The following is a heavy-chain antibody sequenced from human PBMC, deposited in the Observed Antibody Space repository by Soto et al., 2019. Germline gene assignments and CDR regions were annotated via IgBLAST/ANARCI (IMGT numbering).Heavy chain of an antibody. CDR1: GGSFSGYY. D-gene: IGHD6-19*01. Sequence: SSEALSLTCAVYGGSFSGYYWSWIRQPPGKGLEWIGEINHSGSTNYNPSLKSRVTISVETSKNQFSLKLSSVTAADTAVYYCARGGSSGWNYYYYGMDVWGQGTTVT. J-gene: IGHJ6*02. V-gene: IGHV4-34*01. CDR2: INHSGST. CDR3: ARGGSSGWNYYYYGMDV.